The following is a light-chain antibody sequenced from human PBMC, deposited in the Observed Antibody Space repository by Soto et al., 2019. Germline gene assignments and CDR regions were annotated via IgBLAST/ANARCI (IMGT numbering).Light chain of an antibody. J-gene: IGKJ1*01. CDR3: QQGGALRTWT. CDR1: QSVMSNY. V-gene: IGKV3-20*01. Sequence: EVVLTQSPGXLXXXXXEXXXXSXSXXQSVMSNYLSWYQQKPGQPPRLLIYGASSRATGIPDRFSGSGSGTDFTLTISRLEPEDFAMYYCQQGGALRTWTFGQGTKV. CDR2: GAS.